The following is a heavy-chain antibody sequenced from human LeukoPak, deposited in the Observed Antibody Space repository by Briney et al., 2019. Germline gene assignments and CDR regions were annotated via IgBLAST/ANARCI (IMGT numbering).Heavy chain of an antibody. CDR3: ARGGSGWNNYGMDV. J-gene: IGHJ6*02. CDR2: INHSGST. D-gene: IGHD6-19*01. CDR1: GGSFSGYY. Sequence: SETLSLTCAVHGGSFSGYYWSWIRQPPGKGLEWIGEINHSGSTNYNPSLKSRVTISVDTSKNQFSLKLSSVTAADTAVYYCARGGSGWNNYGMDVWGQGTTVTVSS. V-gene: IGHV4-34*01.